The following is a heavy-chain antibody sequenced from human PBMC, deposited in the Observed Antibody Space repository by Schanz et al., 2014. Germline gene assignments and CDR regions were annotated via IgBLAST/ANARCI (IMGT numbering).Heavy chain of an antibody. CDR2: MYINSGST. J-gene: IGHJ3*01. Sequence: EVQLVESGGGLIHPGGSPRLSCAVSGFTVNTNYMSWVRQAPGKGLEWISSMYINSGSTQYADSVKGRFIISRDSSKNTLFLQMNSLRAEDTAVYFCARDGGRDGYNLAFDVWGQGTLVTVSS. CDR1: GFTVNTNY. V-gene: IGHV3-53*01. D-gene: IGHD5-12*01. CDR3: ARDGGRDGYNLAFDV.